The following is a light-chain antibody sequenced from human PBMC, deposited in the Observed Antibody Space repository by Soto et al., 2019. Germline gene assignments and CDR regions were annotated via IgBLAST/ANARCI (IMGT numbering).Light chain of an antibody. Sequence: EIVLTQSPGPLSLSPGERATLSCRASQSVSSSYLAWYQQKPGQAPRLLIYGASSRATGIPDRFSGSGSGTDFTLTISRLEPEDFAVDYCQHYGSSPRTFGQGTKVEIK. J-gene: IGKJ1*01. V-gene: IGKV3-20*01. CDR2: GAS. CDR3: QHYGSSPRT. CDR1: QSVSSSY.